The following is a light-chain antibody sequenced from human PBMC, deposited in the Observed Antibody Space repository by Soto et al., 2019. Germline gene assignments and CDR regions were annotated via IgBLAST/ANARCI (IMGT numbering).Light chain of an antibody. J-gene: IGLJ3*02. V-gene: IGLV1-47*01. CDR1: GSNIRSNY. CDR3: TTWDDSLSGWV. Sequence: SVLTQPPSASGTPGQRVTISCSGSGSNIRSNYVYWYQHLPGTAPKLLIYRNYQRPSGVPDRFSGSKSDTSASLAISGLRSEDEADYYCTTWDDSLSGWVFGGGTKVTVL. CDR2: RNY.